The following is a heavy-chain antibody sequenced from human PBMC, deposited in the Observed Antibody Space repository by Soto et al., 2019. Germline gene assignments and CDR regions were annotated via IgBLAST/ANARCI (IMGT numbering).Heavy chain of an antibody. CDR2: INPSGSST. CDR1: GYTFTSYY. V-gene: IGHV1-46*01. Sequence: QVQLVQSGAEVKKPGASVKVSCKASGYTFTSYYIHWVRQAPGQGLEWMGIINPSGSSTSYAQRFQGGVTMTGDTSTSTVYMELSSLRSEDTAVYYCARDPTTVTTVWGQGTLVTVSS. CDR3: ARDPTTVTTV. D-gene: IGHD4-17*01. J-gene: IGHJ4*02.